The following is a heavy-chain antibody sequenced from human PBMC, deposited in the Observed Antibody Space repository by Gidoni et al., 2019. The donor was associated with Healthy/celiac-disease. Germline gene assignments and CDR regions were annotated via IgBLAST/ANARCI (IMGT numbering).Heavy chain of an antibody. D-gene: IGHD2-8*01. CDR2: IYYCGCT. CDR1: GGSISSSSYY. Sequence: QLHLQESGPGLVKPSETLSLTCTVSGGSISSSSYYWGWVRQPAGKGLEWIGSIYYCGCTYYNPSLKSRVTISVDTSKNQFSLKLSSVTAADTAVYYCARHSPMLAIDAFDIWGQGTMVTVSS. CDR3: ARHSPMLAIDAFDI. J-gene: IGHJ3*02. V-gene: IGHV4-39*01.